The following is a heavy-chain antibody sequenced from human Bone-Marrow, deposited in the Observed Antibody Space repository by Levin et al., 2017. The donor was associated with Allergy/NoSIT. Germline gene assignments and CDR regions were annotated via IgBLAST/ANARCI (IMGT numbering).Heavy chain of an antibody. CDR3: ARQRGYFDWFEAYGGFDY. D-gene: IGHD3-9*01. CDR2: INHSGST. J-gene: IGHJ4*02. V-gene: IGHV4-34*01. Sequence: SETLSLTCAVYGGSLSGYYWSWIRQPPGKGLEWIGEINHSGSTNYNPSLKSRVTISVDTSKNQFSLKLSSVTAADTAVYYCARQRGYFDWFEAYGGFDYWGQGTLVTVSS. CDR1: GGSLSGYY.